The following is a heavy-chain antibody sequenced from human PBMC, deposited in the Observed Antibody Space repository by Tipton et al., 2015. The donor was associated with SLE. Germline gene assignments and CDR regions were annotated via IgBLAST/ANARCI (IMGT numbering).Heavy chain of an antibody. V-gene: IGHV4-59*11. CDR1: GGSISSHY. CDR3: ARVDPRSGSSGLYDY. CDR2: FYYSGST. J-gene: IGHJ4*02. D-gene: IGHD6-6*01. Sequence: TLSLTCTVSGGSISSHYWSWIRQPPGKGLEWMGYFYYSGSTNYNPSLKGRLTLSLDTSKSQFSLKLTSVTAADTAVYYCARVDPRSGSSGLYDYWGQGTLVTVS.